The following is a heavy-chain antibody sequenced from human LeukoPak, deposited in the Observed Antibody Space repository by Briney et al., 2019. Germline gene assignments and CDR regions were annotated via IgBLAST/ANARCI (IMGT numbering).Heavy chain of an antibody. CDR1: GFTFSGYS. CDR2: ISSSSSII. D-gene: IGHD3-22*01. CDR3: ASGSGYYWYFDY. Sequence: GGSLRLSCAASGFTFSGYSMNWVRQAPGKGLEWVSYISSSSSIIYYADSVKGRFTISRDNAKNSLYLQMNSLRAEDTAVYYCASGSGYYWYFDYWGQGTLVTVSS. V-gene: IGHV3-48*04. J-gene: IGHJ4*02.